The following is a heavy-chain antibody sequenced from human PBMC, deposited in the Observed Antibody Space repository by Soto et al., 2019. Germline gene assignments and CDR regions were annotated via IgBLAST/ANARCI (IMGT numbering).Heavy chain of an antibody. D-gene: IGHD4-17*01. J-gene: IGHJ4*02. CDR3: ARDPSYGDYVNYFDY. Sequence: GGSLRLSCAASGFTFSSYSMNWVRQAPGKGLEWVSYISSSSSTIYYADSVKGRFTISRDNAKNSLYLQMNSLRDEDTAVYYCARDPSYGDYVNYFDYWGQGTLVTVSS. V-gene: IGHV3-48*02. CDR2: ISSSSSTI. CDR1: GFTFSSYS.